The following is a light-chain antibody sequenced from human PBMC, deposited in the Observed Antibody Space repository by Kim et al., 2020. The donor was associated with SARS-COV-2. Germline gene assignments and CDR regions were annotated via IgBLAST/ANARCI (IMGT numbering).Light chain of an antibody. CDR1: RDIYNY. Sequence: ASVGDRVTITCRASRDIYNYLAWYRQKPGKVPQLLIYAASTLQSGVPSRFSGSGSGTDFSLTISNLQPEDVATYYCQKYNSAPWTFGQGTKVVIK. CDR3: QKYNSAPWT. CDR2: AAS. J-gene: IGKJ1*01. V-gene: IGKV1-27*01.